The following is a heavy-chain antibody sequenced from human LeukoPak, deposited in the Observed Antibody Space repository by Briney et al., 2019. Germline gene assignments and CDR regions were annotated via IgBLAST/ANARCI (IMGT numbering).Heavy chain of an antibody. CDR2: IKQDGGEK. CDR1: GFTFSSSW. D-gene: IGHD6-25*01. CDR3: ARDLYNSASR. J-gene: IGHJ4*02. V-gene: IGHV3-7*03. Sequence: GGSLRLSCAASGFTFSSSWMTWVRLAPGKGLEWVANIKQDGGEKYYVDSVRGRFTISRDNAKNSLYLQMNSLRADDTAVYYCARDLYNSASRWGQGTLVTVSS.